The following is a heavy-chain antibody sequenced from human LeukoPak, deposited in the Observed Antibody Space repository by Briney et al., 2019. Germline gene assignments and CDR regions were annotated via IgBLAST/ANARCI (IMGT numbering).Heavy chain of an antibody. CDR1: GLTVSANY. V-gene: IGHV3-66*01. CDR3: ALGDPSSS. D-gene: IGHD6-13*01. CDR2: VYSGGST. J-gene: IGHJ4*02. Sequence: GGSLRLSCAASGLTVSANYMTWVRQAPGKGLEWVSVVYSGGSTYYADSVKGRFTISRDSSKNTLYLQMNSLRAEDTAVYYCALGDPSSSWGQGTLVTVSS.